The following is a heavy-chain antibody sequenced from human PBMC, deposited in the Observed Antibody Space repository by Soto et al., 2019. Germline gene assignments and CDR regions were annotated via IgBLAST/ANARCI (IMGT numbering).Heavy chain of an antibody. CDR2: IKSKAGGGTT. D-gene: IGHD2-2*02. J-gene: IGHJ5*02. Sequence: GGSLRLSCATSGFTFSNAWMSWVRQAPGKGLEWVGRIKSKAGGGTTDYGAPVEGRFTISRDDSKSTLYLQMNSLKTEDTAVYYCATLYRLDPWGQGTLVTVSS. V-gene: IGHV3-15*01. CDR3: ATLYRLDP. CDR1: GFTFSNAW.